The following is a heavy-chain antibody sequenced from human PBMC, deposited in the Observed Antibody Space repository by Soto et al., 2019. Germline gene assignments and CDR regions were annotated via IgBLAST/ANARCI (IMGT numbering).Heavy chain of an antibody. CDR3: VSSLWMDTPFDH. Sequence: ERLSLTCTVSGGSIGSGSHYFSWIRQPPGKGLEWIGHIYYSGYTKYNTSLKSRVTISGDTSQNPFSLKLSSVTAADTAVYPCVSSLWMDTPFDHWGQGTQVTVSS. J-gene: IGHJ5*02. V-gene: IGHV4-61*01. CDR1: GGSIGSGSHY. CDR2: IYYSGYT. D-gene: IGHD5-18*01.